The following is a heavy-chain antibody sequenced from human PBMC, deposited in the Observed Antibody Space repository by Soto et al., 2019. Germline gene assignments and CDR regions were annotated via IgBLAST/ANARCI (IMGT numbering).Heavy chain of an antibody. V-gene: IGHV4-31*03. J-gene: IGHJ5*02. Sequence: PSETLSLTCSVSGGSISTVGHYWTWIRQPPGKGLEWIGSIYHTGSTYYSKSLRSRLTMSVGTSKSQFSLRLNSMTAADTAVYYCAGYNWNYYFDPWGQGTLVTVSS. CDR2: IYHTGST. CDR1: GGSISTVGHY. D-gene: IGHD1-7*01. CDR3: AGYNWNYYFDP.